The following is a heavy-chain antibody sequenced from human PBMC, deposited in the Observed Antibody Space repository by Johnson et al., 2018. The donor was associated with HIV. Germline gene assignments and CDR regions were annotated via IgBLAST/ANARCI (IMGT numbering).Heavy chain of an antibody. CDR3: ARDHLTGNYAFDI. V-gene: IGHV3-30*02. Sequence: QVQLVESGGGVVRPGGSLRLSCAASGFTFSDYYMHSVRQAPGKGLEWVAFLRYDGRNKHYKESLKGRFTISRDNSKNTLYLQMNSLRAEDTALYYCARDHLTGNYAFDIWGQGTMVTVSS. CDR2: LRYDGRNK. CDR1: GFTFSDYY. D-gene: IGHD7-27*01. J-gene: IGHJ3*02.